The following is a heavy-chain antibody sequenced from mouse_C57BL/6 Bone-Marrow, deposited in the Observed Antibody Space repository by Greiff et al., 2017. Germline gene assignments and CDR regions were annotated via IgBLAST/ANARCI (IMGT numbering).Heavy chain of an antibody. D-gene: IGHD1-1*01. CDR2: SSDGGSYT. CDR3: ARDSGPNYYGSGYFDY. J-gene: IGHJ2*01. Sequence: EVKLMESGGGLVKPGGSLKLSCAASGFTFSSYAMSWVRQTPEKRLEWVATSSDGGSYTYYPDNVKGRFTISRDNAKNNLYLQMSHLKSEDTAMYYCARDSGPNYYGSGYFDYWGQGTTLTVSS. CDR1: GFTFSSYA. V-gene: IGHV5-4*01.